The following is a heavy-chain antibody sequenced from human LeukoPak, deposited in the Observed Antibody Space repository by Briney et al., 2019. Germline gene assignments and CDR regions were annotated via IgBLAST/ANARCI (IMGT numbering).Heavy chain of an antibody. CDR3: AWGWWKRGPFDY. D-gene: IGHD2-15*01. CDR1: GYTFTSYD. J-gene: IGHJ4*02. V-gene: IGHV1-8*01. CDR2: MNPNSGNT. Sequence: GASVKVSCKASGYTFTSYDINWVRQATGQGLEWMGWMNPNSGNTGYAQKFQGRVTMTRNTSISTAYMELSSLRSEDTAVYYSAWGWWKRGPFDYWGQGTLVTVSS.